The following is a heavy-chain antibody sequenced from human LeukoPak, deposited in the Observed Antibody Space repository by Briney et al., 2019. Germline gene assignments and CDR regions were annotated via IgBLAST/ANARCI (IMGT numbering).Heavy chain of an antibody. J-gene: IGHJ4*02. D-gene: IGHD5-24*01. CDR3: ARDQEMATGFDY. CDR2: ISAYNGNT. V-gene: IGHV1-18*01. CDR1: GYTFTSYG. Sequence: ASVKVSRKASGYTFTSYGISWVRQAPGQGLEWMGWISAYNGNTNYAQKLQGRVTMTTDTSTSTAYMELRSLGSDDTAVYYCARDQEMATGFDYWGQGTLVTVSS.